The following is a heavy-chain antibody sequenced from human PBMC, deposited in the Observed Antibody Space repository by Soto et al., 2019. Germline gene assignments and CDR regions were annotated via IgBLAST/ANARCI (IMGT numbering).Heavy chain of an antibody. D-gene: IGHD5-12*01. J-gene: IGHJ6*02. CDR1: GFTFSSYC. Sequence: QVQLVESGGGVVQPGRSLRLSCAASGFTFSSYCMHWVRQAPGKGLEWVAIVLSDGGTKYYADSVKGRFTISRENSKKTLYLQMISPRDEETAVYYCVRAAVYSEHDYVYYYGMDVWGQGTTVTVSS. V-gene: IGHV3-33*01. CDR2: VLSDGGTK. CDR3: VRAAVYSEHDYVYYYGMDV.